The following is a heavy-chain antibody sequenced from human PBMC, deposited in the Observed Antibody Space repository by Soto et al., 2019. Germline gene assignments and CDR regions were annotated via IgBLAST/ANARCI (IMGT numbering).Heavy chain of an antibody. J-gene: IGHJ4*02. CDR3: ARGRRTCTEKTCYTDFDF. D-gene: IGHD2-2*02. Sequence: QVELVQSGAEVKKPGSSVKVSCQASEDTFRNYAISWVRQAPGQGLEWMGGIIPIFGTANYAQKFQGRVTITADTSANTVYLELSSLRSEDTAVYYCARGRRTCTEKTCYTDFDFWGQGSLVSVSS. CDR2: IIPIFGTA. CDR1: EDTFRNYA. V-gene: IGHV1-69*06.